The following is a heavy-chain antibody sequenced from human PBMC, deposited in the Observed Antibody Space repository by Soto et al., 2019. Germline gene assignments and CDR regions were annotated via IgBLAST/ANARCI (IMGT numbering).Heavy chain of an antibody. CDR2: ISDSGNT. D-gene: IGHD6-6*01. V-gene: IGHV4-59*12. CDR3: ARGQQLVRNDYYYYYMDV. J-gene: IGHJ6*03. Sequence: SETLSLPCTVSGGSISSYYWTWIRQPPGEGLEWLGYISDSGNTNYNPSLKSRVAMSIDKSKNQFSLKLSSVTAADTAVYYCARGQQLVRNDYYYYYMDVWGKGTTVTVSS. CDR1: GGSISSYY.